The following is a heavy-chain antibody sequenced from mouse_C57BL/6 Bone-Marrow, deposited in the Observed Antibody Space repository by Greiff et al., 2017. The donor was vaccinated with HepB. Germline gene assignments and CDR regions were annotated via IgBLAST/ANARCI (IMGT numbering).Heavy chain of an antibody. D-gene: IGHD1-1*01. CDR3: ARFITTVVADFDV. Sequence: VQLQQSGPELVKPGDSVKISCKASGYSFTGYFMNWVMQSHGKSLEWIGRINPYNGDTFYNQKFKGKATLTVDKSSSTAHMELRSLTSEDSAVYYCARFITTVVADFDVWGTGTTVTVSS. V-gene: IGHV1-20*01. J-gene: IGHJ1*03. CDR1: GYSFTGYF. CDR2: INPYNGDT.